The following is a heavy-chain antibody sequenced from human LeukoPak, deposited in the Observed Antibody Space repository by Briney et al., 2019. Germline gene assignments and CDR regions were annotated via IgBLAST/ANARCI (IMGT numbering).Heavy chain of an antibody. CDR1: GGSFNAYY. V-gene: IGHV4-34*01. D-gene: IGHD3-16*01. CDR2: IDHSGRT. J-gene: IGHJ4*02. Sequence: PSETLSLTCAVFGGSFNAYYWTWIRQAPGKGLEWIGEIDHSGRTNYNPSLKSRVTISVDTSKNQFSLKVTSVTAADTAVYYCAREGRSRTNTGGGLDYWARGSLVTVSS. CDR3: AREGRSRTNTGGGLDY.